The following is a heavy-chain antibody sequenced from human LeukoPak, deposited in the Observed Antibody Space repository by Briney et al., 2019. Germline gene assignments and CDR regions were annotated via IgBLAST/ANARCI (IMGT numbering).Heavy chain of an antibody. D-gene: IGHD1-26*01. J-gene: IGHJ4*02. CDR2: ISWDGGST. CDR3: AKGLYSGSYYPCDY. V-gene: IGHV3-43*01. CDR1: GLTFDDYT. Sequence: GGSLSLFCAVSGLTFDDYTMLWVRQAAGKGLEWVSLISWDGGSTYYADSVKGRFTISRDNSKNSLYLKMNSLRAEDTALYYCAKGLYSGSYYPCDYWGQGTLVTVSS.